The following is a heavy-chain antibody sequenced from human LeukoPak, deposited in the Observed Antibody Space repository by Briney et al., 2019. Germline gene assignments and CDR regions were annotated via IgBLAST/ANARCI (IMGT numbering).Heavy chain of an antibody. J-gene: IGHJ4*02. D-gene: IGHD4-17*01. CDR1: GGSISSSNYY. CDR2: IYFSGNT. CDR3: ARLVTVTTGDYFDY. Sequence: SETLSLTCTVSGGSISSSNYYWGWIRQPPGKGLEWIGSIYFSGNTYYNPSLKSRVTISVDTSKNQFSLKLSSVTAADTAVYYCARLVTVTTGDYFDYWGQGNLVTVSS. V-gene: IGHV4-39*07.